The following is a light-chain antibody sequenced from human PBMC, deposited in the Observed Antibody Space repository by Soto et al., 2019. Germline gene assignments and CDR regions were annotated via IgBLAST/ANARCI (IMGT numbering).Light chain of an antibody. CDR1: QSISSY. V-gene: IGKV1-39*01. Sequence: DIQMTPSPSSLSASVGDRVTITGRASQSISSYLNWYQQKPGKAPNLLIYAASSLQSGVPSRFSGSGSGTDFTLTISSLQPEDFATYYCQQSYSTPRTFGQGTKVEIK. CDR3: QQSYSTPRT. J-gene: IGKJ1*01. CDR2: AAS.